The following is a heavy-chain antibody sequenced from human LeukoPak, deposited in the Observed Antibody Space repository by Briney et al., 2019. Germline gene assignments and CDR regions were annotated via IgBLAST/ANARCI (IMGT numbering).Heavy chain of an antibody. Sequence: GGSLRLSCAASGFTFSSYSMNWVRQAPGKGLEWVSYISSSSSTIYYADSVKGRFTISRDNAKNSLYLQMNSLRAEDTAVYYCAREGAYGDYVFYYYYGMDVWGQGTTVTVSS. V-gene: IGHV3-48*04. CDR2: ISSSSSTI. D-gene: IGHD4-17*01. CDR1: GFTFSSYS. J-gene: IGHJ6*02. CDR3: AREGAYGDYVFYYYYGMDV.